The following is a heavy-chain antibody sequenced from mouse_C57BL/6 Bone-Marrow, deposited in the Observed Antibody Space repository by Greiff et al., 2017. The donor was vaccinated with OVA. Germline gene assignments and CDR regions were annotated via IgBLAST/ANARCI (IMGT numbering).Heavy chain of an antibody. V-gene: IGHV1-61*01. Sequence: QVQLQQPGAELVRPGSSVKLSCKASGYTFTSYWMAWVKQRPGQGLEWIGNIYPSDSETHYNQKFTDKATLTVDKSSSTAYMQLSSLTSEDSAVYYCARSGGGTWFAYWGQGTLVTVSA. J-gene: IGHJ3*01. CDR2: IYPSDSET. CDR3: ARSGGGTWFAY. D-gene: IGHD4-1*01. CDR1: GYTFTSYW.